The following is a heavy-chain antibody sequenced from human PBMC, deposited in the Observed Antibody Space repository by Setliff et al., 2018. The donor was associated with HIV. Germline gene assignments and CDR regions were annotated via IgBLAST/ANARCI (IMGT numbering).Heavy chain of an antibody. V-gene: IGHV1-69*13. CDR3: ARETAPAHYYGSGSYRLHAFDV. J-gene: IGHJ3*01. CDR1: GGILSTYA. CDR2: IIPLFGRA. Sequence: SVKVSCKASGGILSTYATIWVRQAPGQGLEWLGGIIPLFGRASYAQKFQGRVTITADESTNTAYLELSSLRSGEPAVYYCARETAPAHYYGSGSYRLHAFDVWGQGTMVTVSS. D-gene: IGHD3-10*01.